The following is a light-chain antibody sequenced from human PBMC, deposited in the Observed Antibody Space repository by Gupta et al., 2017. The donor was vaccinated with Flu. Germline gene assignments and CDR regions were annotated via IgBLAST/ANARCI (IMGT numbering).Light chain of an antibody. J-gene: IGKJ4*01. V-gene: IGKV1-27*01. CDR1: QEIGSY. CDR2: AAS. CDR3: QKYNSAPTA. Sequence: PSSLSASVGDRVTITCRASQEIGSYLAWYQQKAGQRPKLLIYAASSKQSGVPSRFSGSGFGTVFTLTISNLQPEDVATYYCQKYNSAPTAFGGGTKVEIK.